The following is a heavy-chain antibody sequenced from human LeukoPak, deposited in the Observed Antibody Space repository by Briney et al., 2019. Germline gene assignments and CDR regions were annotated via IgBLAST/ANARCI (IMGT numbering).Heavy chain of an antibody. Sequence: GGSLRLSCAASGFTFSGYSMNWVRQAPGKGLEYVSAISSNGGSTYYANSVKGRFSISRDDSENTLYLQMGSLRAEDMAVYYCARAYCSGASCQDAFDIWGQGTMVTVSS. J-gene: IGHJ3*02. D-gene: IGHD2-15*01. CDR3: ARAYCSGASCQDAFDI. CDR1: GFTFSGYS. V-gene: IGHV3-64*01. CDR2: ISSNGGST.